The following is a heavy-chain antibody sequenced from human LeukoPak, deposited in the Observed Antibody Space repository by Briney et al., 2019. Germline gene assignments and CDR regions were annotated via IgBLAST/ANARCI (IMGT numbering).Heavy chain of an antibody. D-gene: IGHD4-17*01. J-gene: IGHJ4*02. V-gene: IGHV3-48*01. Sequence: GGSLRLSCAASGFTFSSYSMNWARQAPGKGLGWVSYISYSSSTIYYADSVKGRFTISRDNGKNSLYLQMNSLRAEDTAVYYCARDRLHYGEYEKTFDYWGQGTLVTVSS. CDR2: ISYSSSTI. CDR1: GFTFSSYS. CDR3: ARDRLHYGEYEKTFDY.